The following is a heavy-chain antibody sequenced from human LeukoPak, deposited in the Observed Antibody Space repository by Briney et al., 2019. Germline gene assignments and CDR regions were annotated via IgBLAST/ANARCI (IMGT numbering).Heavy chain of an antibody. J-gene: IGHJ4*02. CDR2: IYYSGTT. CDR3: AREPVGGSGWYVYDY. D-gene: IGHD6-19*01. Sequence: PSETLSLTCTVSGGSISSSSDYWGWIRQPPGKGLEWIGSIYYSGTTYYHPSLKSRLTISVDTSKNQFSLKLSSVTAADTAVYYCAREPVGGSGWYVYDYWGQGTLITVSS. CDR1: GGSISSSSDY. V-gene: IGHV4-39*07.